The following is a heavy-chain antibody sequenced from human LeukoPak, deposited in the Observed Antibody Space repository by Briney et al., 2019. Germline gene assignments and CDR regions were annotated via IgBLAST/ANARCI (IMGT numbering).Heavy chain of an antibody. V-gene: IGHV4-34*01. J-gene: IGHJ4*02. CDR2: LNHSGST. CDR1: GGSFSGYY. Sequence: SETPSLTCAVYGGSFSGYYWSWIRQPPGKGLEWIGELNHSGSTNYNPSLKSRVTISVDTSKNQFSLKLSSVTAADTAVYYCARLGDYGDYWGQGTLVTVSS. CDR3: ARLGDYGDY. D-gene: IGHD4-17*01.